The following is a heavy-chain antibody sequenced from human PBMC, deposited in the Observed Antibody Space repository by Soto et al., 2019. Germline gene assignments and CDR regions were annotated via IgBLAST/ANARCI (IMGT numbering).Heavy chain of an antibody. CDR2: IKSKTSGETR. CDR1: GFAFIPAW. Sequence: GGSLRLSCAASGFAFIPAWMTWVRQAPGKGLEWVALIKSKTSGETRAYAAPVKGRFTISRDDSENTVFLQMDSLKTEDTAVYYCVIDDAARGFGELDYWGRGTLVTVSS. J-gene: IGHJ4*02. V-gene: IGHV3-15*01. D-gene: IGHD3-10*01. CDR3: VIDDAARGFGELDY.